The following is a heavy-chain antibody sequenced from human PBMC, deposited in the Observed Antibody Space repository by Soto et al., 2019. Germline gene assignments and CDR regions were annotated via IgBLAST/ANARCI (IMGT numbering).Heavy chain of an antibody. CDR3: ARGVGGSSLNDAFDI. V-gene: IGHV1-69*13. CDR1: GGTFSSYA. CDR2: IIPIFGTA. D-gene: IGHD6-6*01. J-gene: IGHJ3*02. Sequence: ASVKVSCKASGGTFSSYAISWVRQAPGQGLEWMGGIIPIFGTANYAQKFQGRVTITADESTSTAYMELSSLRSEDTAVYYCARGVGGSSLNDAFDIWGQGTMVTVSS.